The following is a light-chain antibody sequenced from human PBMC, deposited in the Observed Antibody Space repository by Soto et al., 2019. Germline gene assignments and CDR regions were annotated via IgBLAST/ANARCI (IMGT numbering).Light chain of an antibody. CDR1: QSVLYSSNSKNY. V-gene: IGKV4-1*01. J-gene: IGKJ2*01. CDR2: WAS. CDR3: QQYYSSPYT. Sequence: DIVMTQSPDSLAVSLGERATINCKSSQSVLYSSNSKNYLAWYQQKPGQPPKLLIYWASTRDSGVPDRFSGSGSGTDFTLTIRSLQAEDVAVYYCQQYYSSPYTFGQGTKLEIK.